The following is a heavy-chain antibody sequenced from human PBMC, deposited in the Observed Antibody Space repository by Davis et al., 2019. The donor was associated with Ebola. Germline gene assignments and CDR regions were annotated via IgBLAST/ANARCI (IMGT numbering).Heavy chain of an antibody. J-gene: IGHJ6*02. CDR3: ARRLSTGSYYYYYGMDV. D-gene: IGHD4-17*01. CDR2: ISGSGGST. Sequence: GESPNLSFAASGFTFSSYAMSWVRQAQGPGQEWVSAISGSGGSTYYADSVKGRFTISRDNSKNTLYLQMNSLRAEDTAVYYCARRLSTGSYYYYYGMDVWGQGTTVTVSS. V-gene: IGHV3-23*01. CDR1: GFTFSSYA.